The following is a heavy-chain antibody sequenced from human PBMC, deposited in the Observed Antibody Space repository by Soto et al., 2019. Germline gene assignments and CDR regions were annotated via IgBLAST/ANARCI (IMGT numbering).Heavy chain of an antibody. CDR3: ARGGVLRYFDWLSPFDY. D-gene: IGHD3-9*01. Sequence: TSEALSVTCTVACGSSSSGGYYWSWIRQHPGNGLEWIGYIYYSGSPYYNPSLKSRVTISVDTSKNQSSLKLSSVTAADPAVYYCARGGVLRYFDWLSPFDYWGQGTLVTVSS. CDR1: CGSSSSGGYY. CDR2: IYYSGSP. V-gene: IGHV4-31*03. J-gene: IGHJ4*02.